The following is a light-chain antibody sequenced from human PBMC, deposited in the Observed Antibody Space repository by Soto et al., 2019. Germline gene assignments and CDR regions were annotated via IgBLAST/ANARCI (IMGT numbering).Light chain of an antibody. CDR3: QQRSNWPKT. CDR1: QSVRDY. J-gene: IGKJ1*01. V-gene: IGKV3-11*01. Sequence: EIILTQSPGALAVSQGEVATLSCRASQSVRDYLAWYQQKPGQAPRLLIYRASIRATGVPARFSGSGSGTDFTLTISSLEPEDFAVYYCQQRSNWPKTFGQGTKVDIK. CDR2: RAS.